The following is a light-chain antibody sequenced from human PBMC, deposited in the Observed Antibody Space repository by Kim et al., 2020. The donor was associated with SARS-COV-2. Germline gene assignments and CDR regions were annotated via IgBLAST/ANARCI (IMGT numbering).Light chain of an antibody. J-gene: IGKJ1*01. CDR1: KGIRSD. Sequence: AIQMTQSPASLAAYVGDRVTITCRASKGIRSDLGWYQQKAGKAPKLLIYAASTLQSGVPSRFSGSGSATDFTLTISSLQPEDVASYYCLQDYNSPRTFGQGTKVDIK. V-gene: IGKV1-6*01. CDR2: AAS. CDR3: LQDYNSPRT.